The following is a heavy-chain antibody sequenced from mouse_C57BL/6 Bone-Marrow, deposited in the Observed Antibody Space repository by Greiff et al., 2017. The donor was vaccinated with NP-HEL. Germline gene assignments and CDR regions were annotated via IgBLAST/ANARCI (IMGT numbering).Heavy chain of an antibody. CDR2: IYPGSGST. V-gene: IGHV1-55*01. CDR3: ARIPFYAMDY. D-gene: IGHD5-1-1*01. CDR1: GYTFTSYW. Sequence: QVHVKQSGAELVKPGASVKMSCKASGYTFTSYWITWVKQRPGQGLEWIGDIYPGSGSTNYNEKFKSKATLTVDTSSSTAYMQLSSLTSEDSAVYYCARIPFYAMDYWGQGTSVTVSS. J-gene: IGHJ4*01.